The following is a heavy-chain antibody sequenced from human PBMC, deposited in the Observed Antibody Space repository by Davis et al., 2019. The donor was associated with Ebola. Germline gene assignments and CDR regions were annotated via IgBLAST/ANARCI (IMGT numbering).Heavy chain of an antibody. CDR3: ASLGVPAAIVHYNWFDP. D-gene: IGHD2-2*01. CDR2: INWNGGIT. V-gene: IGHV3-20*04. J-gene: IGHJ5*02. CDR1: EFTFDDYA. Sequence: GESLKISCVASEFTFDDYAMNWVRQAPGKGLEWVSGINWNGGITGYADSVKGRFTISRDNAKNSLYLQMNSLRAEDTAVYYCASLGVPAAIVHYNWFDPWGQGTLVTVSS.